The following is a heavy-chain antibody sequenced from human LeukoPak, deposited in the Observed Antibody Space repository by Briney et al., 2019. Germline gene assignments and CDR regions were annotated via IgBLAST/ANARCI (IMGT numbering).Heavy chain of an antibody. CDR3: ARAAYDSSGYYYFEDY. J-gene: IGHJ4*02. D-gene: IGHD3-22*01. CDR2: ISSSSSTI. Sequence: GGSLRLSCAASGFTFSSYSMNWVRQAPGKGLEWVSYISSSSSTIYYADSVKGRFTISRDNAKNSLYLQMNSLRAEDTAVYYCARAAYDSSGYYYFEDYWGQGTLVTVSS. CDR1: GFTFSSYS. V-gene: IGHV3-48*04.